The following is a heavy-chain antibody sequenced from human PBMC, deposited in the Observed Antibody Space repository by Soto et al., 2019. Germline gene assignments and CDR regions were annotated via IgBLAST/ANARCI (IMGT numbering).Heavy chain of an antibody. V-gene: IGHV3-23*01. CDR2: ISASGSST. J-gene: IGHJ4*02. Sequence: EVQLLESGGGLVQPGGSLRLSCATSGFTFSSYAMSWVRQAPGEGLEWVSAISASGSSTFHADSVKGRFTISRDNSQNTVYLQMNSLRAEDTAVYYCARRLNTYYFDHWGQGTLVPVSS. D-gene: IGHD2-21*02. CDR1: GFTFSSYA. CDR3: ARRLNTYYFDH.